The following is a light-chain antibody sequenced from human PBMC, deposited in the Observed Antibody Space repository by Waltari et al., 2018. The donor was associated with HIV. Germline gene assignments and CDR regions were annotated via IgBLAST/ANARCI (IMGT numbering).Light chain of an antibody. V-gene: IGLV1-44*01. CDR3: ATWDDSLNGVV. J-gene: IGLJ2*01. CDR2: GNN. CDR1: SPNIGVNN. Sequence: SVLPQPPSASGTPGQRVTIPCSGSSPNIGVNNAHWSQHLPATAPNIPIYGNNQRPSEVPDRFSGSKSGTSVSLAISGRQSEDEADYYCATWDDSLNGVVFGGGTKLTV.